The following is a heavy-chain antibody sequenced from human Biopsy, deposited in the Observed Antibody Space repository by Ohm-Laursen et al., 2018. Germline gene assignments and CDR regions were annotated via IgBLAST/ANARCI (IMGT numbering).Heavy chain of an antibody. J-gene: IGHJ3*02. V-gene: IGHV4-4*07. Sequence: GTLSLTCTVSGDSIRNYYWSWIRQAAGKGLEWIGRIYPGGGTIYNPSLKSRVTMSVDTSKNHFSLNLNSVTAADTSVYYCAGIVLGPTNDAFDIWGQGTMVTVSS. CDR1: GDSIRNYY. D-gene: IGHD1-26*01. CDR3: AGIVLGPTNDAFDI. CDR2: IYPGGGT.